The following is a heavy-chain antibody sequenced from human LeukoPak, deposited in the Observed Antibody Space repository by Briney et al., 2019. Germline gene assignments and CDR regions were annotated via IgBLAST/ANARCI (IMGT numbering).Heavy chain of an antibody. CDR3: AKDRSIGTYYTFDH. Sequence: GGSLRLSCAASGFTFTNYAMTWVRQAPGKGLEWVSSISASGVMTYYADSVKGRFTVSRDNSKNSLCLQMSSLIAADTAVYYCAKDRSIGTYYTFDHWGQGTLVTVSS. D-gene: IGHD1-26*01. J-gene: IGHJ4*02. CDR1: GFTFTNYA. V-gene: IGHV3-23*01. CDR2: ISASGVMT.